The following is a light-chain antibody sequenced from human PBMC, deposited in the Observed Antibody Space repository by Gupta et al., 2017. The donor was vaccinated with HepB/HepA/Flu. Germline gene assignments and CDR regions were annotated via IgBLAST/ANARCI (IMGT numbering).Light chain of an antibody. V-gene: IGLV1-44*01. CDR1: SSNIGNNT. J-gene: IGLJ2*01. Sequence: QSVLTQPPSASGPPGQRVSISCSGISSNIGNNTVHWYQPIPAPPPKLLIYSHNRRPSAAPARFSGSKSATSASLAISWVQAEDEADYYCAAWDASHNVLVFGGGTKLTVL. CDR2: SHN. CDR3: AAWDASHNVLV.